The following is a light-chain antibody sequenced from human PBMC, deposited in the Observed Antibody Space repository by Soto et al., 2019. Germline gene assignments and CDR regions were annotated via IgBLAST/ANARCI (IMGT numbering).Light chain of an antibody. V-gene: IGLV4-69*02. CDR1: SGHSSYA. Sequence: QAVLTQSPSAAASLGASVKLTCTLSSGHSSYAIAWHQKKTEKGPRYLMKLNSDGSHSKGDGVPDRYSSSSSGAERSLLISGLQSEDDADYFCQTWGTGTVIFGGGTKLTVL. J-gene: IGLJ2*01. CDR2: LNSDGSH. CDR3: QTWGTGTVI.